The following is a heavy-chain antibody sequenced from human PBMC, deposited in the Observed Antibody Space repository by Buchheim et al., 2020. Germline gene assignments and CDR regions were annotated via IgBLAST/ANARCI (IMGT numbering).Heavy chain of an antibody. D-gene: IGHD3-9*01. CDR2: IYYSGST. CDR3: AREHLRYGDYYYGMDV. Sequence: QVQLQESGPGLVKPSQTLSLTCTVSGGSISSGGYYWSWIRQHPGKGLEWIGYIYYSGSTYYNPSLKSRVTISVGPSKNHFSLKLSSVTAADTAVYYCAREHLRYGDYYYGMDVWGQGTT. CDR1: GGSISSGGYY. J-gene: IGHJ6*02. V-gene: IGHV4-31*03.